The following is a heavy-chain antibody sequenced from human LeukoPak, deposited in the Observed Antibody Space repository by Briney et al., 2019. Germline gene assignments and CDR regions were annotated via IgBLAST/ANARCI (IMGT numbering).Heavy chain of an antibody. V-gene: IGHV4-59*01. CDR1: VGSISRYY. CDR2: IYNTGSS. CDR3: ARYGGHSSAWYVFDY. D-gene: IGHD6-19*01. Sequence: PSETLSLLCTVSVGSISRYYWGWIRQPPGKGLEWIVYIYNTGSSNYNPSLKSRVTILVDTSKNQFSLKLSSVTAVDTAVYYCARYGGHSSAWYVFDYWGQGTLVTVSS. J-gene: IGHJ4*02.